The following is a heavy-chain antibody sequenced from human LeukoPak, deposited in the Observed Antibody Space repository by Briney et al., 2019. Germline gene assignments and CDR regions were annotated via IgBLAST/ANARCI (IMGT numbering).Heavy chain of an antibody. V-gene: IGHV4-34*01. CDR1: GGSFSGYY. J-gene: IGHJ5*02. D-gene: IGHD3-10*01. CDR3: ARRLGFGELPLNWFDP. CDR2: INHSGST. Sequence: PSETLSLTCAVYGGSFSGYYWSWIRQPPGKGLEWIGEINHSGSTNYNPSLKSRVTISVDTSKNQFSLKLSSVTAADTAVYHCARRLGFGELPLNWFDPWGQGTLVTVSS.